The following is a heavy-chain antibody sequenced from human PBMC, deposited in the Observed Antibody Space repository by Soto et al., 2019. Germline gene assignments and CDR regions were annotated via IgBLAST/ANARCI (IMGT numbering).Heavy chain of an antibody. J-gene: IGHJ4*02. CDR3: TRQHLDVPVASAIDY. CDR1: GFTFSGST. Sequence: VQLQESGGGLVQPGGSLKLSCAASGFTFSGSTIHWVRQTSGKGLEWVGRIPSKTNTYATAYAASVKGRFTISRDDSKNTAYLQMNSLKTEDTAVYYCTRQHLDVPVASAIDYWGQGTLVTVSS. V-gene: IGHV3-73*01. CDR2: IPSKTNTYAT. D-gene: IGHD6-19*01.